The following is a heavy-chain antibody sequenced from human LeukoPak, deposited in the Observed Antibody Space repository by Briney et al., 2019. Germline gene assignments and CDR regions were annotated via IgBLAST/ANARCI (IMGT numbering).Heavy chain of an antibody. V-gene: IGHV4-30-4*08. J-gene: IGHJ3*02. CDR2: IYYSGST. Sequence: PSQTLSLTCTVSGGSISSGDYYWSWIRQPPGKGLEWLGYIYYSGSTYYNPSLKSRVTISVDTSKNQFSLKLSSVTAADTAVYYCARAWIQPMGDAFDIWGQGTMVTVSS. D-gene: IGHD5-18*01. CDR1: GGSISSGDYY. CDR3: ARAWIQPMGDAFDI.